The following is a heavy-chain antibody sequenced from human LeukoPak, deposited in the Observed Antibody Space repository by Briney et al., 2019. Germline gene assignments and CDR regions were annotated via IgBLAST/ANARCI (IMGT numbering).Heavy chain of an antibody. V-gene: IGHV1-8*01. J-gene: IGHJ4*02. Sequence: ASVTVSFKASGYTFTSYDINWVRQAPGQGLEWMGWMNPNSGNTGYAQKFQGRVTMTRNTSISTAYMELSSLRSEDTAVYYCARVPRRGPTRDDFDYWGQGTLVTVSS. CDR3: ARVPRRGPTRDDFDY. CDR1: GYTFTSYD. CDR2: MNPNSGNT.